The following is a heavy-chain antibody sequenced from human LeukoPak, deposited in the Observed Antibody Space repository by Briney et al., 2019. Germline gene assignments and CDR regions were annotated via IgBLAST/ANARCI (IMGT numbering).Heavy chain of an antibody. CDR3: ARGRRDYGSGSPPDY. Sequence: GASVKVSCKASGYTFTSYGISWVRQAPGQGLEWMGWIGAYNGNTNYAQKLQGRVTMTTDTSTSTAYMELRSLRSDDTAVYYCARGRRDYGSGSPPDYWGQGTLVTVSS. CDR1: GYTFTSYG. J-gene: IGHJ4*02. CDR2: IGAYNGNT. V-gene: IGHV1-18*01. D-gene: IGHD3-10*01.